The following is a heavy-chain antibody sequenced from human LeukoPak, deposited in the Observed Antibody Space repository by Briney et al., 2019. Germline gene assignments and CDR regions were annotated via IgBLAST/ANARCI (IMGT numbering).Heavy chain of an antibody. CDR1: GYTFTSYD. Sequence: ASVKVSCKASGYTFTSYDISWVRQAPGKGLEWMGLISAYRGNKNYAQNLQGRITMTRDMSTSTVYMELSSLRSEDTAVYYCTRDRYDSSDYCGHATPLGAFDIWGQGTMVTVSS. V-gene: IGHV1-18*01. CDR3: TRDRYDSSDYCGHATPLGAFDI. D-gene: IGHD3-22*01. CDR2: ISAYRGNK. J-gene: IGHJ3*02.